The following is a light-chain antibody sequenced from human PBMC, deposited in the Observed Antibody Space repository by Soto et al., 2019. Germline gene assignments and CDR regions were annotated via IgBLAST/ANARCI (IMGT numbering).Light chain of an antibody. V-gene: IGKV3-20*01. CDR3: QQYGSSPRT. J-gene: IGKJ1*01. CDR2: GAS. CDR1: QSFSSTY. Sequence: IGWTQYPCTLSLSPGERSTVSCISIQSFSSTYLAWYQHKPGQAPRLLIYGASSRATGIPDRFSGSGSGTDFTLTISRLEPEDFAVYYCQQYGSSPRTFGQGTMV.